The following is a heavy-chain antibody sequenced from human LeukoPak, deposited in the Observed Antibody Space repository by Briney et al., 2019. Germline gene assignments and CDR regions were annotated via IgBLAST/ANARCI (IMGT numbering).Heavy chain of an antibody. V-gene: IGHV1-8*03. J-gene: IGHJ4*02. CDR2: MNPNSGNT. Sequence: ASVKVSCKASGYTFTSYDMNWVRLATGQGLEWMGWMNPNSGNTGYAQKFQGRVTITRNTSISTAYMELSSLRSEDTAVYYCARGTGYSYGFGYWGQGTLVTVSS. CDR1: GYTFTSYD. CDR3: ARGTGYSYGFGY. D-gene: IGHD5-18*01.